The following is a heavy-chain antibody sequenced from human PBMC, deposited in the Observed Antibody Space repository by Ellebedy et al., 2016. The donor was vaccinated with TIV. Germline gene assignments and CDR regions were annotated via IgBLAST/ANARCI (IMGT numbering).Heavy chain of an antibody. CDR3: ATVSI. V-gene: IGHV1-8*01. CDR1: GFTFTDYD. J-gene: IGHJ3*02. CDR2: MNLNSGDT. Sequence: ASVKVSCKASGFTFTDYDVNWVRQATGQGLEWMGWMNLNSGDTDYAQKFQGRVTMTRSTSISTAYMELSSLRSEDTAVYYCATVSIWGQGTMVTVSS.